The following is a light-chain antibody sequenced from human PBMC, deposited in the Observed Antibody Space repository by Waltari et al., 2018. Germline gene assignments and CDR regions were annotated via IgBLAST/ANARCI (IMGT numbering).Light chain of an antibody. J-gene: IGKJ1*01. V-gene: IGKV1-NL1*01. CDR1: QGISNS. CDR3: QQYYSIPPT. Sequence: DIQMTQSPSSLSASVGDRVTITCRASQGISNSLAWYQQKAGKAPKLLLYAASRLESGVPSRFSGSGSGADYTLTISSLQPEDFATYYCQQYYSIPPTFGQGTKVEIK. CDR2: AAS.